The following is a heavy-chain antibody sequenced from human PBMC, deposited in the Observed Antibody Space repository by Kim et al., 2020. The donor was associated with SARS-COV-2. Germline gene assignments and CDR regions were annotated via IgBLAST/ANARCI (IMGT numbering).Heavy chain of an antibody. CDR1: GFTFSSYA. CDR3: AKERSVSYYYDSSGCFDY. CDR2: ISGSGGST. D-gene: IGHD3-22*01. J-gene: IGHJ4*02. V-gene: IGHV3-23*01. Sequence: GGSLRLSCAASGFTFSSYAMSWVRQAPGKGLEWVSAISGSGGSTYYADSVKGRFTISRDNSKNTLYLQMNSLRAEDTAVYYCAKERSVSYYYDSSGCFDYWGQGTLVTVSS.